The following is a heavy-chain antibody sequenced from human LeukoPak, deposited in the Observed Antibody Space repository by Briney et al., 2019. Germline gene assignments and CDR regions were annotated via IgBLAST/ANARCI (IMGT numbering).Heavy chain of an antibody. V-gene: IGHV3-48*02. CDR2: IGSGSSSI. CDR1: GFILIDYS. J-gene: IGHJ4*02. D-gene: IGHD1-26*01. Sequence: PGGSLRLACAASGFILIDYSMNWVRQAPGKGLEWLSSIGSGSSSIFYADSVKGRFSISRDNAKNSLYLQMNSLRDDDTAVYFCVRGQVGTVSDYWGQGTLVTVSS. CDR3: VRGQVGTVSDY.